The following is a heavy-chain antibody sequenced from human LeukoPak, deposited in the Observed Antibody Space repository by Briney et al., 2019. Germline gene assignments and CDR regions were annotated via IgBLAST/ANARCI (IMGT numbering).Heavy chain of an antibody. V-gene: IGHV4-34*01. Sequence: SETLSLTCAVYGGSFSGYYWSWIRQPPGKGLEWIGEINHSGSTNYNPSLKSRVTISVDTSKNQFSLKLSSVTDADTAVYYCARVRWLVRGYFDYWGQGTLVTVSS. CDR1: GGSFSGYY. D-gene: IGHD6-19*01. J-gene: IGHJ4*02. CDR2: INHSGST. CDR3: ARVRWLVRGYFDY.